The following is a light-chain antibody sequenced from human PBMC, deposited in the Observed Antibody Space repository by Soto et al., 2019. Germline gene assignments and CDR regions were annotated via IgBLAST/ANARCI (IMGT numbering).Light chain of an antibody. CDR3: QQYYSSPET. Sequence: DIVMTQSPVSVAVSLGERATINCKSSQSVLLRSDNKNYLAWYQHQSGQPPKLLIYWASTRESGVPDRFSGSGSGTDFTLAISSLQAEDVAVYYCQQYYSSPETFGQGTKLEIK. CDR2: WAS. CDR1: QSVLLRSDNKNY. V-gene: IGKV4-1*01. J-gene: IGKJ2*01.